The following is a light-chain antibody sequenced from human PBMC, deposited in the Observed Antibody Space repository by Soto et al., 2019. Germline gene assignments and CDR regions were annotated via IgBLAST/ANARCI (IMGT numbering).Light chain of an antibody. CDR1: SSDVGGYNY. V-gene: IGLV2-11*01. Sequence: QSALTQPRSVSGSPGQSVTISCTGTSSDVGGYNYVSWYQQHPGKAPKLMISDVSKRPSGVPDRFSGSKSGNTASLTISGLQAEDEADYYCCSYAGSYSLFGGGTKLTGL. J-gene: IGLJ3*02. CDR2: DVS. CDR3: CSYAGSYSL.